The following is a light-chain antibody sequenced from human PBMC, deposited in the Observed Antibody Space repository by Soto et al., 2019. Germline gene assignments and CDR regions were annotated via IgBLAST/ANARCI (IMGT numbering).Light chain of an antibody. CDR3: SSYTSSSTYV. V-gene: IGLV2-14*01. CDR2: EVN. Sequence: QSALTQPASVSGSPGQSITISCTGTNSDVGGYNYVSWYQHHPGKAPKLMIYEVNNRPSGVSNRFSGSKSGNTASLTISGLQAEDEADYYCSSYTSSSTYVFGTGTKLTVL. J-gene: IGLJ1*01. CDR1: NSDVGGYNY.